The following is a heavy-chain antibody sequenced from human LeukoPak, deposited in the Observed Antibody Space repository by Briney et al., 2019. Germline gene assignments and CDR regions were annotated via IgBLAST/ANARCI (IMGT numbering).Heavy chain of an antibody. V-gene: IGHV3-21*01. CDR3: ARDLGEYYGSGSYYGSDY. Sequence: GGSLRLSCAASGFTFSSYSTNWVRQAPGKGLEWVSSISSSSSYIYYADSVKGRFTISRDNAKNSLYLQMNSLRAEDTAVYYCARDLGEYYGSGSYYGSDYWGQGTLVTVSS. D-gene: IGHD3-10*01. J-gene: IGHJ4*02. CDR2: ISSSSSYI. CDR1: GFTFSSYS.